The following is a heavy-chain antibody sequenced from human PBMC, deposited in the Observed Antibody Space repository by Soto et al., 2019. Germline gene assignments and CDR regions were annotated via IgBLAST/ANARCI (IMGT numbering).Heavy chain of an antibody. CDR3: ASWHEREHAYDV. Sequence: VQLVESGGGLVQPGRSLRLSCAASGFTVSGTKYVAWVRQAPGKGLEWVSALYDVFGSFYADSVKGRFTTSSDRSKSTVYLQMNDLRPDDTAVYYCASWHEREHAYDVWGQGTTVIVSS. J-gene: IGHJ3*01. CDR2: LYDVFGS. D-gene: IGHD1-1*01. V-gene: IGHV3-66*01. CDR1: GFTVSGTKY.